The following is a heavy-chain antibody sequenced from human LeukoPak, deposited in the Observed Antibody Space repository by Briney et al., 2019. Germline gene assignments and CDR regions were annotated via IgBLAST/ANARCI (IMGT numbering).Heavy chain of an antibody. CDR2: INPSGGST. CDR3: ARGPSITMVRGGQGYYYMDV. J-gene: IGHJ6*03. CDR1: GYTFTSYY. V-gene: IGHV1-46*01. Sequence: ASVKVSCKASGYTFTSYYIHWVRQAPGQGLEWVGLINPSGGSTNYEQKFQGRVTITRDTSTSPVYMELSSRRSEDTAVYYFARGPSITMVRGGQGYYYMDVWGKGTTVTISS. D-gene: IGHD3-10*01.